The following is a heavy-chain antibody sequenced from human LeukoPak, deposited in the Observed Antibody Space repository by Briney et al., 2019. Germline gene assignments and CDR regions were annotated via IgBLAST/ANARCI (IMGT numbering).Heavy chain of an antibody. CDR3: ARERRNWGSWDAFDI. D-gene: IGHD7-27*01. J-gene: IGHJ3*02. V-gene: IGHV3-33*01. Sequence: SGGSLRLSCAAPGFTFSSYGMHWVRQAPGKGLEWVAVIWYDGSNKYYADSVKGRFTISRDNSKNTLYLQMNSLRAEDTAVYYCARERRNWGSWDAFDIWGQGTMVTVSS. CDR1: GFTFSSYG. CDR2: IWYDGSNK.